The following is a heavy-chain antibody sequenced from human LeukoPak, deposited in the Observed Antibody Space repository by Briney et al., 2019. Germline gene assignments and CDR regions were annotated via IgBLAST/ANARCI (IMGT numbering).Heavy chain of an antibody. CDR1: GLIFGNYW. V-gene: IGHV3-7*01. Sequence: GGSLRLSCVASGLIFGNYWMAWVRQAPGKGLEWVGNIKQDGSEKYYVDSVKGRSTISRDNAKNSLYLDMNSLRVEDTAIYYCTRDFDPWGQGTLVTVSS. CDR3: TRDFDP. CDR2: IKQDGSEK. J-gene: IGHJ5*02.